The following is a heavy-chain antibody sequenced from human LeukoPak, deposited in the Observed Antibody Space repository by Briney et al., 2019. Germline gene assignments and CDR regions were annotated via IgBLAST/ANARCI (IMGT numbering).Heavy chain of an antibody. CDR3: ASSLGALI. Sequence: GGSLRLSCEASGFTFSSYWMHWVRQAPGKGLVWVSRIKTDGSSTNYADSVKGRFTISRDNAKNMVYLQMNSLRAEDTAVYYCASSLGALIWGQGTLVTVPS. D-gene: IGHD1-26*01. V-gene: IGHV3-74*01. CDR1: GFTFSSYW. CDR2: IKTDGSST. J-gene: IGHJ4*02.